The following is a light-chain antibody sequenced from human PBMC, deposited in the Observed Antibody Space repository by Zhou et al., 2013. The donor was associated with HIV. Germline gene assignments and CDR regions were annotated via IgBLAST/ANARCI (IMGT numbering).Light chain of an antibody. CDR2: AAS. J-gene: IGKJ1*01. CDR3: LQDYDYPRT. Sequence: AIQVTQSPSSLSASVGDRVTITCRTSQGIGDDLGWYQQKPGKAPKLLIYAASNLQSGVPSRFSGSGSDTDFTLTISSLQAEDFATYYCLQDYDYPRTFGQGTKVEVK. CDR1: QGIGDD. V-gene: IGKV1-6*01.